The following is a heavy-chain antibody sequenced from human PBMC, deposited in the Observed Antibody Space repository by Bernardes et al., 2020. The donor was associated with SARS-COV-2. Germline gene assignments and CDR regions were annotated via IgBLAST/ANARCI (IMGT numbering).Heavy chain of an antibody. CDR3: ARDVDYGGNIGY. J-gene: IGHJ4*02. D-gene: IGHD4-17*01. CDR2: INSDGRSI. V-gene: IGHV3-74*01. Sequence: GWSLRLSCAASGFPFSTYWMHWVRQAPGKGLVWVSRINSDGRSINYTDSVRGRFTVSRDNAKNTMYLQMNSLRGEDTAVYYCARDVDYGGNIGYWGQGTLVTVSS. CDR1: GFPFSTYW.